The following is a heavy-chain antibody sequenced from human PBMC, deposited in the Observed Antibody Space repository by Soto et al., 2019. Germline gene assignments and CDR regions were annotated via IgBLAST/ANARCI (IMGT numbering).Heavy chain of an antibody. V-gene: IGHV3-7*05. CDR2: IKQDGSEK. D-gene: IGHD3-10*01. CDR1: GFTFSSYW. Sequence: GGSLRLSCAASGFTFSSYWMSWVRQAPGKGLEWVANIKQDGSEKYYVDSVKGRFTISRDNAKNSLYLQMNSLRAEDTAVYYCARDPSGYGSGSYGYYYYGMDVWGQGTTVTVSS. CDR3: ARDPSGYGSGSYGYYYYGMDV. J-gene: IGHJ6*02.